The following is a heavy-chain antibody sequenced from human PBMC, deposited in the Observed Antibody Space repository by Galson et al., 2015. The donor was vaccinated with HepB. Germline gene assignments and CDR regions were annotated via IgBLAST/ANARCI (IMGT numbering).Heavy chain of an antibody. Sequence: SLRLSCAASGFTFSNYGFHWVRQTPGKGLEWVAVISFDGTIKSYADSVRGRFTISRDNSKNTLYLQLNSLRAEDTAVFYCARGPPYFFDSSNYSPLSAAFDIWGQGTMVTVSS. D-gene: IGHD3-22*01. CDR3: ARGPPYFFDSSNYSPLSAAFDI. CDR1: GFTFSNYG. V-gene: IGHV3-30*03. J-gene: IGHJ3*02. CDR2: ISFDGTIK.